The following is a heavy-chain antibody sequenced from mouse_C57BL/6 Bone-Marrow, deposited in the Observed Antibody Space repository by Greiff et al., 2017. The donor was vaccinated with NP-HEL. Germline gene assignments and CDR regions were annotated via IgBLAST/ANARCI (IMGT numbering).Heavy chain of an antibody. J-gene: IGHJ3*01. V-gene: IGHV1-18*01. CDR3: ARGGYYYGSSYPFAY. Sequence: VQLQQSGPELVKPGASVKIPCKASGYTFTDYNMDWVKQSHGKSLEWIGDINPNNGGTIYNQKFKGKATLTVDKSSSTAYIELLSLTSEDTAVYYCARGGYYYGSSYPFAYWGQGTLVTVSA. CDR2: INPNNGGT. D-gene: IGHD1-1*01. CDR1: GYTFTDYN.